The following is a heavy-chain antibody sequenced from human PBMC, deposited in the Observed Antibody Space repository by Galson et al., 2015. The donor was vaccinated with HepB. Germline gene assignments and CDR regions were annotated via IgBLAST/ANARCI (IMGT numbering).Heavy chain of an antibody. CDR3: ARGPHSRYNYGNGGQFEY. D-gene: IGHD5-18*01. CDR2: VSYDGDNK. Sequence: SLRLSCAPSGFTFSSYVMHWVRQAPGKGLEWVALVSYDGDNKFYADSVKGRFTIYRVNSKNALYLQMDSLRIEDTAVYYCARGPHSRYNYGNGGQFEYWGLGTLVTVSS. J-gene: IGHJ4*02. CDR1: GFTFSSYV. V-gene: IGHV3-30-3*01.